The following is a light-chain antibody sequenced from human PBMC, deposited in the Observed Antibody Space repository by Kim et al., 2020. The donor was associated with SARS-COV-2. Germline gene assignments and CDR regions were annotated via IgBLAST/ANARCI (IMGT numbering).Light chain of an antibody. CDR1: SSNIGAGYD. CDR2: GNS. Sequence: QRVTVSCTGSSSNIGAGYDLHWYQQLPGTAPKLLIYGNSNRPSGVPDRFSGSKSGTSASLAITGLQAEDEADYYCQSYDISLISSVFGGGTQLTVL. CDR3: QSYDISLISSV. J-gene: IGLJ2*01. V-gene: IGLV1-40*01.